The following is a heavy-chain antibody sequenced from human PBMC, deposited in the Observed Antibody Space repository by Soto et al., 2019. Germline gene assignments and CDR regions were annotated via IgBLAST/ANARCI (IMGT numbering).Heavy chain of an antibody. V-gene: IGHV4-38-2*01. CDR1: GYSISSGYY. Sequence: SETLSLTCAVSGYSISSGYYWGWIRQPPGKGLEWIGSIYHSGSTYYNPSLKSRVTISVDTSKNQFSLKLSSVTAADTAVYYCARYFSFGVVIQTVNWLDPWGQGTLVTVYS. J-gene: IGHJ5*02. CDR3: ARYFSFGVVIQTVNWLDP. CDR2: IYHSGST. D-gene: IGHD3-3*01.